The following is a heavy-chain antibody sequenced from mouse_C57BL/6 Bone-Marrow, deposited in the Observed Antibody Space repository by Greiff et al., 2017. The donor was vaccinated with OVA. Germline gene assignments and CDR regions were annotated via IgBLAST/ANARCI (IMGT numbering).Heavy chain of an antibody. Sequence: EVQGVESGGGLVQPGGSLKLSCAASGFTFSDYYMYWVRQTPEKRLEWVAYISNGGGSTYYPDTVKGRFTISRDNAKNTLYLQMSRLKSEDTAMYYCARHGREWGIFDYWGQGTTLTVSS. CDR3: ARHGREWGIFDY. V-gene: IGHV5-12*01. CDR2: ISNGGGST. CDR1: GFTFSDYY. J-gene: IGHJ2*01.